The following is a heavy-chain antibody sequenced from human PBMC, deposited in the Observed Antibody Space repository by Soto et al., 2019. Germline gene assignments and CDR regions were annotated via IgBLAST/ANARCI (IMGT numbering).Heavy chain of an antibody. CDR1: GFTFTSYA. CDR2: INSGGGSR. Sequence: EVPLVESGGGLVQPGGSLRLSCAASGFTFTSYAMSWVRQAPGKGLEWVSTINSGGGSRDYADSVKGRFTISRDSSKKTLNLQMNSLRVEDTAVYYCAKNWGIAASRAAFDIWGQGTLVTVSS. J-gene: IGHJ3*02. CDR3: AKNWGIAASRAAFDI. D-gene: IGHD6-13*01. V-gene: IGHV3-23*04.